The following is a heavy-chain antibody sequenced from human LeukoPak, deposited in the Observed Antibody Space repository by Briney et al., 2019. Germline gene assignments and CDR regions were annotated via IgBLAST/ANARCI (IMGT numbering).Heavy chain of an antibody. J-gene: IGHJ4*02. CDR3: ARKNGGNFPFDY. CDR2: ISSSSYYM. D-gene: IGHD4-23*01. Sequence: GGSLRLSCAASGFNVSGKYMNWVRQAPGKGLEWVSSISSSSYYMYSADSVKGRFTISRDNAKNSLYLQMNSLRAEDTAVYYCARKNGGNFPFDYWGQGTLVTVSS. V-gene: IGHV3-21*01. CDR1: GFNVSGKY.